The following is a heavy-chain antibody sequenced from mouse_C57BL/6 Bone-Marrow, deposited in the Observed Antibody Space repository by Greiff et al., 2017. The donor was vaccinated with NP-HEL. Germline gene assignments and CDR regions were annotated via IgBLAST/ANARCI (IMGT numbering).Heavy chain of an antibody. Sequence: EVKLVESGAELVRPGASVKLSCTASGFNIKDDYMHWVKQRPEQGLAWIGWIDPENGDTEYASKFQGTATITADTSSNTAYLQLISLTSEDTAVYYCTAPLIYYDYERVLGLDYWGQGTTLTVSS. V-gene: IGHV14-4*01. CDR2: IDPENGDT. CDR1: GFNIKDDY. J-gene: IGHJ2*01. CDR3: TAPLIYYDYERVLGLDY. D-gene: IGHD2-4*01.